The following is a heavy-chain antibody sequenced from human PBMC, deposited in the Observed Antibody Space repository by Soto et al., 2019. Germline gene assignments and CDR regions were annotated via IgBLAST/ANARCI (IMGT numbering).Heavy chain of an antibody. J-gene: IGHJ4*02. V-gene: IGHV1-69*02. D-gene: IGHD6-19*01. CDR1: GGTFSSYT. Sequence: QVQLVQSGAEVKKPGSSVKVSCKASGGTFSSYTISWVRQAPGQGLEWMGRIIPILGIANYAQKFQGRVTITADKSASTGYMELSSLRSEDTAVYYGARGRDGVAVASAYWGQGTLVTVSS. CDR3: ARGRDGVAVASAY. CDR2: IIPILGIA.